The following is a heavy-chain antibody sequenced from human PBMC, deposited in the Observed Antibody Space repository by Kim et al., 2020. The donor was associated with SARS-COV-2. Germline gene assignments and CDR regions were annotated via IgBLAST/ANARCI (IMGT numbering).Heavy chain of an antibody. CDR1: GFTFSSYA. D-gene: IGHD1-1*01. CDR3: AREWAPTGVGGFDY. V-gene: IGHV3-30*04. J-gene: IGHJ4*02. CDR2: ISYDGSNK. Sequence: GGSLRLSCAASGFTFSSYAMHWVRQAPGKGLEWVAVISYDGSNKYYADSVKGRFTISRDNSKNTLYLQMNSLRVEDTAVFYCAREWAPTGVGGFDYWGQGTLVTVSS.